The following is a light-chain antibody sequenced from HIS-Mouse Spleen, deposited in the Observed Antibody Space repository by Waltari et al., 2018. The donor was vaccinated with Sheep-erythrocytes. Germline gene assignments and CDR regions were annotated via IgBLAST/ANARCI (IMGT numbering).Light chain of an antibody. CDR2: DVS. Sequence: QSALTQPRSVSGSPGQSVTISCTGTSSDVGGYNYVSWYQQHPGKAPKLMIYDVSKRPSGVPDRFSGSKSGNTASLTISGLQAEDEADYSCCSYAGSYNHVFATGTKVTVL. CDR3: CSYAGSYNHV. CDR1: SSDVGGYNY. V-gene: IGLV2-11*01. J-gene: IGLJ1*01.